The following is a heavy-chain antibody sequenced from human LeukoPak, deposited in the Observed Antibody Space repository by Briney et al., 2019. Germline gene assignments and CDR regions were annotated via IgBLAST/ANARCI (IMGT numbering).Heavy chain of an antibody. Sequence: GALRLSCAASGFTFRSYSMPWVRQAPGQGVEWVAVISYDGSNKYYADSVKGRFTISRDNSKNTLYLQMNSLRAEDTAVYYCAKSSSSWFQTIDYWGQGTLVTVSS. CDR1: GFTFRSYS. J-gene: IGHJ4*02. D-gene: IGHD6-13*01. CDR3: AKSSSSWFQTIDY. V-gene: IGHV3-30-3*01. CDR2: ISYDGSNK.